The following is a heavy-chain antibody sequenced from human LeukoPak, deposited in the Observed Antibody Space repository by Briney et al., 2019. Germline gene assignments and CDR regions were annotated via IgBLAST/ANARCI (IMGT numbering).Heavy chain of an antibody. CDR2: IIPIFGTA. Sequence: SATVSCKASGGTFSSYAISWVRQAPGQGLEWMGGIIPIFGTANYAQKFQGRVTITADESTSTAYMELSSLRSEDTAVYYCARDKADAGHNLFDYWGQGTLVTVSS. J-gene: IGHJ4*02. CDR3: ARDKADAGHNLFDY. D-gene: IGHD6-13*01. V-gene: IGHV1-69*13. CDR1: GGTFSSYA.